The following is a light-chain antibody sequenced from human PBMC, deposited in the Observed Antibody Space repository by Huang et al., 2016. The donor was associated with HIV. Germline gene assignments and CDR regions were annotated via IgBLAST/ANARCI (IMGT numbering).Light chain of an antibody. CDR3: QQSYSTLT. V-gene: IGKV1-39*01. CDR1: QSISSY. CDR2: AAS. J-gene: IGKJ4*01. Sequence: DIQMTQSPSSLSASVGDRVTITCQASQSISSYLNWYQQKPGKAPQLLIYAASSLQSGVPSRFSGSGSGTDFTLTISRLQPEDFATYYCQQSYSTLTFGGGTKVEIK.